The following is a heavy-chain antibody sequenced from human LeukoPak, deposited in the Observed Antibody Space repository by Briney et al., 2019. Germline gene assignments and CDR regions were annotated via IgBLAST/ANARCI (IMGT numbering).Heavy chain of an antibody. D-gene: IGHD3-10*01. V-gene: IGHV1-2*02. CDR1: GYTFIDYF. CDR3: ASWGVRGAFGP. CDR2: INPNSGGT. J-gene: IGHJ5*02. Sequence: ASVKVSCKASGYTFIDYFIHWVRQAPGQGLEWMGWINPNSGGTNYAQKFQGRVTMTRDTSISTAYMELSRLRSDDTAVYYCASWGVRGAFGPWGQGTLVTVSS.